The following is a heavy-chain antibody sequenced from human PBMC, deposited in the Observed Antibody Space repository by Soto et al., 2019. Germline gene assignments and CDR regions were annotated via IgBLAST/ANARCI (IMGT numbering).Heavy chain of an antibody. D-gene: IGHD1-26*01. CDR1: GFTFSSYG. Sequence: QVQLVESGGGVVQPGRSLRLSCAASGFTFSSYGMHWVRQAPGKGLEWVAVMWYDGSNKYYADSVKGRFTISRDNSKNTLYLQMNSLRAEDTAVYYCARGVLSGSYYKVPYYYGMDVWGQGTTVTVSS. CDR3: ARGVLSGSYYKVPYYYGMDV. J-gene: IGHJ6*02. CDR2: MWYDGSNK. V-gene: IGHV3-33*01.